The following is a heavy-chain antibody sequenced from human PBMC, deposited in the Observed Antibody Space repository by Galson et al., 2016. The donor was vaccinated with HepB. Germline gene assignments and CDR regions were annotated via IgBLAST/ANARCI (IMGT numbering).Heavy chain of an antibody. CDR2: INSAGSST. CDR3: TRVHREGIAAAGLQI. V-gene: IGHV3-74*01. D-gene: IGHD6-13*01. CDR1: GFPFSNYW. J-gene: IGHJ4*02. Sequence: SLRLSCAASGFPFSNYWMHWVRQAPGKGPVWVSRINSAGSSTTYADSVKGRFTISRDNAKNTLYLQMNSLRAEDTALYYCTRVHREGIAAAGLQIWGQGTLVIVSS.